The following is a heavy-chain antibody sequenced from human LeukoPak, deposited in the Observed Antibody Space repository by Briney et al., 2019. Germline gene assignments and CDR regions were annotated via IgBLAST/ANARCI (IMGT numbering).Heavy chain of an antibody. CDR1: GLTFTSHG. Sequence: GGSLRLSCTASGLTFTSHGFHWLRQVVGKRLEWVAFVRNDGSDTYHANSVKGRFSISRDDSKNTLYLQMNSLRPEDTAIYYCARDRGKDYFDSWGQGTQVTVSS. CDR2: VRNDGSDT. D-gene: IGHD4-23*01. V-gene: IGHV3-30*02. CDR3: ARDRGKDYFDS. J-gene: IGHJ4*02.